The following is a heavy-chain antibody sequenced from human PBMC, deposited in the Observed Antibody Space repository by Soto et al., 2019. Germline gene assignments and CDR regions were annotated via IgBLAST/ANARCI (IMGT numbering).Heavy chain of an antibody. CDR1: GGSISGYY. Sequence: QVQLQESGPGLVKPSETLSLTCTVSGGSISGYYWSWIRQPPGKGLEWIGYIYYSGSTNYNPSLKSRVTISVDTSKNQFSLKLSSMTAADTAVYYCATLTTVTSKYYYYMDVWGKGTTVTVTS. CDR2: IYYSGST. D-gene: IGHD4-17*01. V-gene: IGHV4-59*08. CDR3: ATLTTVTSKYYYYMDV. J-gene: IGHJ6*03.